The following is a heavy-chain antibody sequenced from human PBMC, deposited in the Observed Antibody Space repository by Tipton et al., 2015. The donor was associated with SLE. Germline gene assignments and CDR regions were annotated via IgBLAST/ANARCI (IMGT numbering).Heavy chain of an antibody. D-gene: IGHD6-19*01. J-gene: IGHJ6*02. Sequence: QSGPEVKKPGASVKVSCKASGYTFTSYGISWVRQAPGQGLEWMGWISAYNGNTNYAQKLQGRVTMTTDTSTSTAYMELRSLRSDDTAVYYCARAVAVAGMDYYYGMDVWGQGTTVTVSS. V-gene: IGHV1-18*01. CDR2: ISAYNGNT. CDR1: GYTFTSYG. CDR3: ARAVAVAGMDYYYGMDV.